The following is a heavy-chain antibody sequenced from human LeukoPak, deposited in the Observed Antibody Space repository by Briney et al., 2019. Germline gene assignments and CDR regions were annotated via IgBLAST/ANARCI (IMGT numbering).Heavy chain of an antibody. CDR1: GFTFSSYW. CDR2: ISGDGSTT. Sequence: GGSLRLSCAASGFTFSSYWMHWVRQAPGMGLVWVSRISGDGSTTSYADSVKGRFTISRDNAKNTLYLQMNSLRDEDTAVYYCARLDILTGNYYYFNFWGQGTLVTVSS. CDR3: ARLDILTGNYYYFNF. V-gene: IGHV3-74*01. J-gene: IGHJ4*02. D-gene: IGHD3-9*01.